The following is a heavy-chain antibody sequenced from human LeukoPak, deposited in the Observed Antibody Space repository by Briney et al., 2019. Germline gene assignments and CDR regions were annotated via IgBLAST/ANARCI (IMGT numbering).Heavy chain of an antibody. Sequence: PSETLSLTCAVYGGSFSGYYWSWIRQPPGKGLEWIGEINHSGSTNYNPSLKSRVTISVDTSKNQFSLKLSSVTAADTAVYYCASHYTAMVNEGDPADAFDTWGQGTMVTVSS. CDR2: INHSGST. CDR3: ASHYTAMVNEGDPADAFDT. J-gene: IGHJ3*02. D-gene: IGHD5-18*01. V-gene: IGHV4-34*01. CDR1: GGSFSGYY.